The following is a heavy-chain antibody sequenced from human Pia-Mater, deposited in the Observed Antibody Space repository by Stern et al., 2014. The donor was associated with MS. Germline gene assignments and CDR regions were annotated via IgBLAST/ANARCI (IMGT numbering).Heavy chain of an antibody. D-gene: IGHD6-19*01. CDR3: AKVYGSGPFDY. V-gene: IGHV3-23*04. CDR1: GFTFSSYA. CDR2: IRGSDGST. J-gene: IGHJ4*02. Sequence: EMQLVESGGTLVQPGGSLRLSCAASGFTFSSYAMSLVRQAPGKGLAWVSVIRGSDGSTFSADFEEGGSTTSRDTSKTTLLLQMNSRRAEDTAVYYCAKVYGSGPFDYLGQGTLVTVSS.